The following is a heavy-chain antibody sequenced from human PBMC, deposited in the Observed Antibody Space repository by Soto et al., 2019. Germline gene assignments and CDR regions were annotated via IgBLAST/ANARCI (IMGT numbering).Heavy chain of an antibody. CDR1: GYSFTSYW. V-gene: IGHV5-10-1*01. CDR2: IDPSDSYT. J-gene: IGHJ6*02. CDR3: ARQEERDYVLYGMDV. Sequence: PGESLKISCKGSGYSFTSYWISWVRQMPGKGLEWMGRIDPSDSYTNYSPSFQGHVTISADKSISTAYLQWSSLKASDTAMYYCARQEERDYVLYGMDVWGQGTTVTVSS. D-gene: IGHD3-16*01.